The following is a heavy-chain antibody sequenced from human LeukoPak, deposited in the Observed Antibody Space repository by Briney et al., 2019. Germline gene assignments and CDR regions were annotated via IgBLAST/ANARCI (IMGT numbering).Heavy chain of an antibody. CDR2: INEDGSQK. D-gene: IGHD1-26*01. CDR1: GFTFGNYW. Sequence: GGSLRLSCAASGFTFGNYWMNWVRQAPGKGLEWVANINEDGSQKKCIDSVKGRFTLSRDNAKNSLYLQMNSLRAEDTAIYYCARGHDDIVGATVGFDEAFDIWGQGTMVTVSS. CDR3: ARGHDDIVGATVGFDEAFDI. J-gene: IGHJ3*02. V-gene: IGHV3-7*01.